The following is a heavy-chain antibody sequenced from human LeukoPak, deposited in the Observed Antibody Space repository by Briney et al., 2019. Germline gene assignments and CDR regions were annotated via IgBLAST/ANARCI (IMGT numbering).Heavy chain of an antibody. CDR2: VSHSGNT. Sequence: SETLSLTCTVSGGSVISGSYYWSWIRQPPGKELEWIGYVSHSGNTNYNPSLKSRVTISKDTSKNQFSLKLSSVAAADTAVYYCVREHDWGDFDFWGQGTLVTVSS. CDR3: VREHDWGDFDF. V-gene: IGHV4-61*01. J-gene: IGHJ4*02. CDR1: GGSVISGSYY. D-gene: IGHD3-9*01.